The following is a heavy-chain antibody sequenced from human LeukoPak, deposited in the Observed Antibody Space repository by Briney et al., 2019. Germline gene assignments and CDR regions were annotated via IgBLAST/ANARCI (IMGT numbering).Heavy chain of an antibody. Sequence: SETLSLTCTVSGGPISSHYWSWIRQPRGKGLEWIGYIDNSGRTNYNPSLMSRVTISADTSKNQFSLNVTSVTAADTAVYYCARYSLIGNNDFDIWGQGTMVTISS. CDR3: ARYSLIGNNDFDI. V-gene: IGHV4-59*11. J-gene: IGHJ3*02. CDR1: GGPISSHY. D-gene: IGHD1-20*01. CDR2: IDNSGRT.